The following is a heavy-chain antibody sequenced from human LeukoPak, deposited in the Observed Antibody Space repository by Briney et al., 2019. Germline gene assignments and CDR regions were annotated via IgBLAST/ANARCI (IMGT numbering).Heavy chain of an antibody. J-gene: IGHJ4*02. D-gene: IGHD2-15*01. CDR3: TREDWSGGSPSFDY. CDR2: IRIKAYGGTA. CDR1: GFTFGDYA. Sequence: GRSLRLSCAPSGFTFGDYAMSWVRQAPGKGLEWVGFIRIKAYGGTAEYAASVKGRFTISRDDSKSIAYLQMNSLKTEDTAVYYCTREDWSGGSPSFDYWGQGTLVTVSS. V-gene: IGHV3-49*04.